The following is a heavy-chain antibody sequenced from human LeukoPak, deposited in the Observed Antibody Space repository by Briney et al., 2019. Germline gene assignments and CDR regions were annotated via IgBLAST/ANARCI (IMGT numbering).Heavy chain of an antibody. Sequence: SVKVSCXASGGTFSSYAISWVRQAPGQGLEWMGGIIPIFGTANYAQKFQGRVTNTADESTSTAYMELSSLRSEDTAVYYCARGICSSTSCYHANWGQGTLVTVSS. CDR2: IIPIFGTA. J-gene: IGHJ4*02. CDR3: ARGICSSTSCYHAN. D-gene: IGHD2-2*01. V-gene: IGHV1-69*13. CDR1: GGTFSSYA.